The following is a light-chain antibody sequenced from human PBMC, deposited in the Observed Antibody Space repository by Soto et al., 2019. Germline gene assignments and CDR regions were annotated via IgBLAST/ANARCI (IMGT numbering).Light chain of an antibody. Sequence: RAAVVGERFTSTCHASQNINKYLNCYKQKTGTXPXXLIYDADNLEAAVTSRITGSGSGTDFPFTFRRPQNEDTATHSCEPYVHRHTFGKGTRLEI. CDR1: QNINKY. J-gene: IGKJ5*01. CDR2: DAD. V-gene: IGKV1-33*01. CDR3: EPYVHRHT.